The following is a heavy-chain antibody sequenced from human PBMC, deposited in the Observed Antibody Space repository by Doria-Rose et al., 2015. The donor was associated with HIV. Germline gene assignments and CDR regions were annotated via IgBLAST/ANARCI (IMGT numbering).Heavy chain of an antibody. J-gene: IGHJ4*02. CDR1: GGTFSSYT. CDR3: ASQWERSSFDY. V-gene: IGHV1-69*02. D-gene: IGHD1-26*01. CDR2: IIPILDIV. Sequence: SGSEGKKPGSSVQFSCKASGGTFSSYTISWVRQAPGQGLEWMGRIIPILDIVNYALRFQGRVTITADESTSTAYMELSSLRSEDTAIYYCASQWERSSFDYWGQGTLVTVSS.